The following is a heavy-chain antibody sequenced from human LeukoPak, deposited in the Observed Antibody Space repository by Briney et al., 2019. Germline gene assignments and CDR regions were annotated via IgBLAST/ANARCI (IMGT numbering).Heavy chain of an antibody. CDR1: GDSVSSNSAA. J-gene: IGHJ4*02. Sequence: SQTLSLTCAASGDSVSSNSAAWNWIRQSPSRGLEWLGRTYYRSKWYTDYAVSVKSRITINPDTSKNQFSLQLNSVTPEDTAVYYCAREMRVVIAAYYFDYWGQGTLVTVSS. CDR2: TYYRSKWYT. V-gene: IGHV6-1*01. CDR3: AREMRVVIAAYYFDY. D-gene: IGHD2-21*01.